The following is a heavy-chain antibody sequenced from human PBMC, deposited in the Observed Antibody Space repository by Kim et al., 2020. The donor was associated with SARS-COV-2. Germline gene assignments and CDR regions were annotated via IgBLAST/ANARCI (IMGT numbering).Heavy chain of an antibody. D-gene: IGHD3-9*01. Sequence: ASVKVSCKASGYTFTSYGISWVRQAPGQGLEWMGWSSAYNGNTNYAQKLQGRVTMTTDTSTSTAYMELRSLRSDDTAVYYCARDHTYYDILTGYYTGGGDGMDVWGQGTTVTVSS. CDR1: GYTFTSYG. CDR3: ARDHTYYDILTGYYTGGGDGMDV. CDR2: SSAYNGNT. V-gene: IGHV1-18*01. J-gene: IGHJ6*02.